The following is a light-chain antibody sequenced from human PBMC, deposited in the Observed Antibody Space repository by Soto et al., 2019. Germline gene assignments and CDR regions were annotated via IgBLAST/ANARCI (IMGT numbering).Light chain of an antibody. CDR3: QQRSNWPIT. CDR1: QPVSSY. J-gene: IGKJ5*01. CDR2: DAS. V-gene: IGKV3-11*01. Sequence: ELVLTQSPGTLSLSAGERAALYCRASQPVSSYLAWYQQKPGQAPRLLIYDASNRATGIPARFSGSGSGTDFTLTISSREPEEFAVYYGQQRSNWPITFGQGTQLDIK.